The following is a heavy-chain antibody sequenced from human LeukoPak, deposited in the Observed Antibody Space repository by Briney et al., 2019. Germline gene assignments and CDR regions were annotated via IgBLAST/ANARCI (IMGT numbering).Heavy chain of an antibody. CDR2: ISSSSSYI. V-gene: IGHV3-21*01. Sequence: GGSLRLSCAASGFTFSSYAMSWVRQAPGKGLEWVSSISSSSSYIYYADSVKGRFTISRDSAKNSLYLQMNSLRAEDTAVYYCARAYYYDSSGENAFDIWGQGTMVTVSS. CDR3: ARAYYYDSSGENAFDI. J-gene: IGHJ3*02. CDR1: GFTFSSYA. D-gene: IGHD3-22*01.